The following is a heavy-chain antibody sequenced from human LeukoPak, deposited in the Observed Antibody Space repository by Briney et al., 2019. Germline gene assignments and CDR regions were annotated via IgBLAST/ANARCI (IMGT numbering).Heavy chain of an antibody. CDR3: AKRIATAGKHYFDN. CDR1: GFTFDDYG. J-gene: IGHJ4*02. CDR2: ISSSSSTI. D-gene: IGHD6-13*01. Sequence: GGSLRLSCAASGFTFDDYGMNWVRQAPGKGLEWVSYISSSSSTIHYADSVKGRFTISRDNAKNSLYLQMNSLRAEDTAVYYCAKRIATAGKHYFDNWGQGTLVTVSS. V-gene: IGHV3-48*01.